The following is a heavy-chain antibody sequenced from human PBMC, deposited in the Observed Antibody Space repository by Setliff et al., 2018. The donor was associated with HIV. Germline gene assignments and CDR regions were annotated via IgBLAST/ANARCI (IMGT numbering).Heavy chain of an antibody. V-gene: IGHV3-21*01. CDR1: GFIFSSFN. CDR2: ISSSGSYI. Sequence: GGSLRLSCAASGFIFSSFNMNWVRQAPGKGLEWVSFISSSGSYIYYADSMKGRFTISRDNAKNSLFLQMSSLRAEDTAVYYCARDPHPSGSSKPAFDCWGQGTLVTVS. D-gene: IGHD1-26*01. CDR3: ARDPHPSGSSKPAFDC. J-gene: IGHJ4*02.